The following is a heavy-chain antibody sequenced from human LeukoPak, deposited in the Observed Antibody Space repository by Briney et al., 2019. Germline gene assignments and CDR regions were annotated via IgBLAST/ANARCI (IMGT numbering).Heavy chain of an antibody. CDR3: ARFWWFGELLGEVRDY. Sequence: PGGSLRLSCAASGFTFSRNGMTWVRQAPGKGLEWVSSISSSSSYIYYADSVKGRFTISRDNAKNSLYLQMNSLRAEDTAVYYCARFWWFGELLGEVRDYWGQGTLVTVSS. CDR1: GFTFSRNG. J-gene: IGHJ4*02. CDR2: ISSSSSYI. V-gene: IGHV3-21*01. D-gene: IGHD3-10*01.